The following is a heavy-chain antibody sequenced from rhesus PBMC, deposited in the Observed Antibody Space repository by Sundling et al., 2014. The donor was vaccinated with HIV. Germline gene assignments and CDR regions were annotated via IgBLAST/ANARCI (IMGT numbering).Heavy chain of an antibody. CDR3: ARKTPGLGGLDY. CDR1: GGSFSGYY. J-gene: IGHJ4*01. V-gene: IGHV4-165*02. CDR2: IAGSSGST. Sequence: QVQLQESGPGLVKPSDTLSLTCGVSGGSFSGYYWNWIRQPPGKGLEWIGHIAGSSGSTYYNPSLKSRVTISTDTSKNQFSLKLNSVTVADTAVYYCARKTPGLGGLDYWGQGVLVTVSS.